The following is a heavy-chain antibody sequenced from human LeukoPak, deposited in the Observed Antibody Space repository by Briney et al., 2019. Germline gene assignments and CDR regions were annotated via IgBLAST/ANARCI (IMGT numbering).Heavy chain of an antibody. J-gene: IGHJ4*02. V-gene: IGHV3-23*01. CDR1: GFTLSNYD. CDR2: IGSGGYT. CDR3: AKKLPGASYDFDF. Sequence: GGSLRLSCIASGFTLSNYDMTWVRQTPGKGLEYVSSIGSGGYTYYARSVKGRFSMSRDISQNTVYLQMNSLRAEDTAMYFCAKKLPGASYDFDFWGQGTLVTVSS. D-gene: IGHD7-27*01.